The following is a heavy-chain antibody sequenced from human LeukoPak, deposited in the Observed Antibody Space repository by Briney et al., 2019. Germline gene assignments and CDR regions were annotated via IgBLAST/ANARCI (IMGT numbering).Heavy chain of an antibody. CDR1: GLTLSNFY. D-gene: IGHD3-3*02. V-gene: IGHV3-11*04. CDR2: ISNVGFTT. CDR3: ASDISNQGFDY. Sequence: GGSLRLSCTASGLTLSNFYMSWIRQAPGKGLESVSYISNVGFTTYHADPVKGRFTIFRDNAKNSLYLQMNSLRAEDTAVYYCASDISNQGFDYWGQGTLVTVSS. J-gene: IGHJ4*02.